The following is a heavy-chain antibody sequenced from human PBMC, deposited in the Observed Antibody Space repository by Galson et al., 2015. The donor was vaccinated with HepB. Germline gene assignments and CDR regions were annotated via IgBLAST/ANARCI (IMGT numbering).Heavy chain of an antibody. CDR2: IIPIFGRP. J-gene: IGHJ3*02. V-gene: IGHV1-69*06. CDR3: ARDTGGWLQSDAFDI. Sequence: SVKVSCKASGGTFNNYAINWVRQAPGQGLEWMGGIIPIFGRPDYAQRFQGRVTITADKSTSTAYMELSSLRSDDTAVYYCARDTGGWLQSDAFDIWGQGTMVTVSS. D-gene: IGHD5-24*01. CDR1: GGTFNNYA.